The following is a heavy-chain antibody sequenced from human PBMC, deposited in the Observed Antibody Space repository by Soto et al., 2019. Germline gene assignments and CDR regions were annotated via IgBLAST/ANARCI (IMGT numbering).Heavy chain of an antibody. J-gene: IGHJ6*02. CDR1: GLPFSYYS. CDR3: ARVVDYYDPYYYYGMDV. CDR2: ISSSSSYI. D-gene: IGHD3-22*01. Sequence: EVQLVESGGGLVKPGGSLRLSCAASGLPFSYYSMNWVRQAPGKGLEGVSSISSSSSYISYADSVKGRFTISRDNAKNSLYLQMNSLRAEDTAVYYCARVVDYYDPYYYYGMDVWGQGTTVTVSS. V-gene: IGHV3-21*01.